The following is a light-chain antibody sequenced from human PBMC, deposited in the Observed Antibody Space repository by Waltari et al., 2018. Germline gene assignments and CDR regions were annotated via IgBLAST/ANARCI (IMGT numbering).Light chain of an antibody. Sequence: DIQMTQSPSSLSASVGDRVPITCRTSQNINSYLNWYQQKPGKAPKLLIYAASSLQSGVPSRFSGSRSGTDFTLTISSLQPEDFATYYCQQSYNTPRTFGQGTKVEIK. CDR2: AAS. V-gene: IGKV1-39*01. CDR1: QNINSY. CDR3: QQSYNTPRT. J-gene: IGKJ1*01.